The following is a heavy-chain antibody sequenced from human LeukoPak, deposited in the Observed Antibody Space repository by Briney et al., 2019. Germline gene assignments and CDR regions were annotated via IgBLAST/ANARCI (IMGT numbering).Heavy chain of an antibody. CDR2: ISYDGSNK. CDR3: ARDEYYGGNLRTFDY. J-gene: IGHJ4*02. CDR1: GFTFSSYA. D-gene: IGHD4-23*01. Sequence: PGGSLRLSCAASGFTFSSYAMHWVRQAPGKGLEWVAVISYDGSNKYYADSVKGRFTISRDNSKNTLYLQMNSLRAEDTAVYYCARDEYYGGNLRTFDYWGQGTLVTVSS. V-gene: IGHV3-30*04.